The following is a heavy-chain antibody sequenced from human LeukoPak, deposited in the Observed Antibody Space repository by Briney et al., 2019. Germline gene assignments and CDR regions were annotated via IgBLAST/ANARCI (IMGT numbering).Heavy chain of an antibody. Sequence: GGSLRLSCAASGFTFSSYAMSWVRQAPGKGLEWVSAISGSGSSTYYADSVKGRFTISRDNSKNTLYLQMNSLRAEDTAVYYCAKGRGIAAAGTPDYWGQGTLVTVSS. CDR3: AKGRGIAAAGTPDY. CDR2: ISGSGSST. V-gene: IGHV3-23*01. D-gene: IGHD6-13*01. J-gene: IGHJ4*02. CDR1: GFTFSSYA.